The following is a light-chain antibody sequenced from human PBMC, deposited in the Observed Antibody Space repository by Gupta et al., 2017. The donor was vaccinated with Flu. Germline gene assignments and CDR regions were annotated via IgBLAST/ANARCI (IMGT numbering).Light chain of an antibody. V-gene: IGLV2-14*01. Sequence: TSADVGVYNYVSCYQQYPGKAPIVMFYEISNRSSVFSNRFSGSTSGNTASLTISGLQAEDEADYYCCSYAGSSTWVFGTGTTVTVL. CDR1: SADVGVYNY. CDR2: EIS. CDR3: CSYAGSSTWV. J-gene: IGLJ1*01.